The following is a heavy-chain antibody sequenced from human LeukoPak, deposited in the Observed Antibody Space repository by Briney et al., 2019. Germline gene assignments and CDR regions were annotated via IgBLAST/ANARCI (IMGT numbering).Heavy chain of an antibody. CDR3: AKDKYSRSSGWYPDYFDY. CDR1: GFTFSSYS. CDR2: ISGSVGST. V-gene: IGHV3-23*01. Sequence: PGGSLRLSCAASGFTFSSYSMNWVRQAPGKGLEWVSAISGSVGSTYYADSVKGRFTISRDNSKNTLYLQMNSLRAEDTAVYYCAKDKYSRSSGWYPDYFDYWGQGTLVTVSS. J-gene: IGHJ4*02. D-gene: IGHD6-19*01.